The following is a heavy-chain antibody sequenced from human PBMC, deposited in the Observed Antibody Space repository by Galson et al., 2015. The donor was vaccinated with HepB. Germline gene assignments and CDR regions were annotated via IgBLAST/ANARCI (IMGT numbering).Heavy chain of an antibody. CDR3: AKDGVFSGYDLDH. Sequence: SLRLSCATSGFPFRNYGMHWVRQAPGKGLEWVAVIWHDGSNKYYADSVKGRFTISRDNSKNTLYLQMNSLRPEDTAVYYCAKDGVFSGYDLDHWGQGTLVTVSS. CDR1: GFPFRNYG. CDR2: IWHDGSNK. D-gene: IGHD5-12*01. J-gene: IGHJ4*02. V-gene: IGHV3-33*06.